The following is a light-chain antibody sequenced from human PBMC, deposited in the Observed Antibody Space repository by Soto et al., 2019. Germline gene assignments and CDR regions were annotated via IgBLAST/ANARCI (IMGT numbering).Light chain of an antibody. V-gene: IGKV3-20*01. CDR1: HSGSSSY. Sequence: TQSPGTLSSSPGERATLSCRTSHSGSSSYLAWYQQKPGQAPRLLIHSASSRATGIPDRFSGSGSGTEFTLTISSLESEDFAVYYCQQYSSSPLTFGGGTKVDIK. J-gene: IGKJ4*02. CDR2: SAS. CDR3: QQYSSSPLT.